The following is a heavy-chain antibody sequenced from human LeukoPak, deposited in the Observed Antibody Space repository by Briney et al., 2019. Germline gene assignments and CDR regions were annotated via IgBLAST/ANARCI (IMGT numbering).Heavy chain of an antibody. CDR1: GHSLIGHY. D-gene: IGHD1-26*01. CDR2: INPNSGGT. Sequence: GASVKVSCKASGHSLIGHYMHWVRQAPGQGLEWMGWINPNSGGTNYAQKFQGRVTMTRDTSISTAYMELSRLRSDDTAVYYCAREGSYYYYYYGMDVWGQGTTVTVSS. J-gene: IGHJ6*02. CDR3: AREGSYYYYYYGMDV. V-gene: IGHV1-2*02.